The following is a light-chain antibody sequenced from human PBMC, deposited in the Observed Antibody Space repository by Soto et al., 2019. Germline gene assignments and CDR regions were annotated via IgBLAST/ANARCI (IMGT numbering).Light chain of an antibody. J-gene: IGKJ5*01. CDR3: QQANSFPHT. V-gene: IGKV1-5*03. Sequence: DIQMTQSPSTLSASVGDRVSITCRASQNIRSWLAWYQHKPGKAPKLLIYKASTLDSGVPSRFSGSGSGTDFTLTISSLQPEDFATYYCQQANSFPHTFGQGTRLEIK. CDR1: QNIRSW. CDR2: KAS.